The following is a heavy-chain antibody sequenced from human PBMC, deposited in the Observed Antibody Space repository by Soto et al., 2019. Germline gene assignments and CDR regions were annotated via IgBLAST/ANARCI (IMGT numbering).Heavy chain of an antibody. Sequence: SQTLSLTCAISGDSVSSNSAAWNWIRQSPSRGLEWLGRTYYRSKWYNDYAVSVKSRITINPDTSKNQFSLQLNSVTPEDTAVYYCARDFPVGATPPEYYFDYWGQGTLVTVSS. CDR2: TYYRSKWYN. CDR1: GDSVSSNSAA. V-gene: IGHV6-1*01. D-gene: IGHD1-26*01. J-gene: IGHJ4*02. CDR3: ARDFPVGATPPEYYFDY.